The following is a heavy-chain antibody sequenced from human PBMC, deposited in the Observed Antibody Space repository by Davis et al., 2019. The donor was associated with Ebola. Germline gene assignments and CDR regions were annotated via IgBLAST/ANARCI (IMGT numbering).Heavy chain of an antibody. Sequence: GESLKISCAASGFTFSSYSMNWVRQAPGKGLEWVSYISSSSSTIYYADSVKGRFTISRDNAKNSLYLQMNSLRAEDTAVYYCAFGITMSQFDYWGQGTLVTVSS. V-gene: IGHV3-48*01. CDR3: AFGITMSQFDY. D-gene: IGHD3-10*02. CDR1: GFTFSSYS. J-gene: IGHJ4*02. CDR2: ISSSSSTI.